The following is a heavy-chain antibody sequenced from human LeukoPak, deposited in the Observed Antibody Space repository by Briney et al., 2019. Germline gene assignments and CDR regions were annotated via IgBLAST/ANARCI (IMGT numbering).Heavy chain of an antibody. D-gene: IGHD2-2*01. CDR3: ARGYCSSTSCYVRVYYGLDV. CDR1: GFTFSSYS. V-gene: IGHV3-53*01. CDR2: IYTGGGT. Sequence: GGSLRLSCAASGFTFSSYSMSWVRQAPGKGLEWVSLIYTGGGTYYADSVKGRFTISRDNSKNTLYLQMNGLRADDTAVYYCARGYCSSTSCYVRVYYGLDVWGQGTTVTVSS. J-gene: IGHJ6*02.